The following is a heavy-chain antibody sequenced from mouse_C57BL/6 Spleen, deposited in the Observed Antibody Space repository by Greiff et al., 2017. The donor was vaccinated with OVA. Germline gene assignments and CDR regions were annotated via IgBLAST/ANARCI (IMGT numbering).Heavy chain of an antibody. V-gene: IGHV5-17*01. Sequence: EVKLMESGGGLVKPGGSLKLSCAASGFTFSDYGMHWVRQAPEKGLEWVAYISSGSSTIYYADTVKGRFTISRDNAKNTLFLQMTSLRSDDTAMYYCANYGSSYDAMDYWGQGTSVTVSS. CDR2: ISSGSSTI. D-gene: IGHD1-1*01. CDR3: ANYGSSYDAMDY. J-gene: IGHJ4*01. CDR1: GFTFSDYG.